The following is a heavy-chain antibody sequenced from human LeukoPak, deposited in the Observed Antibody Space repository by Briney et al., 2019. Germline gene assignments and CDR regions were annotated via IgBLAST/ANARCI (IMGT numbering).Heavy chain of an antibody. J-gene: IGHJ3*02. CDR3: AAAIPTVVKTLDTLDI. D-gene: IGHD4-23*01. CDR2: IVVGSGNT. CDR1: GFTFTSSA. Sequence: SVKVSCKASGFTFTSSAVQWERQARGQRLEWLGWIVVGSGNTNYAQKFQERVTITRDMSTGTAYMELSSLRSEDTTVYYCAAAIPTVVKTLDTLDIWGQGTMVTVSS. V-gene: IGHV1-58*01.